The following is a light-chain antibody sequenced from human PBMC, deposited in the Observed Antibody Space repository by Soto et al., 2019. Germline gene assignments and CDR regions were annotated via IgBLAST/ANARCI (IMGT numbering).Light chain of an antibody. Sequence: IPMTQSPSSLSASVGDRVTITCRAGQNINNYLSWYQQKPGKAPQLLIYAASSLQSGVPSSFSGSRSGTDFTLTISSLQPEDSATYYCQQTYSTPFTFGQGTKLEIK. CDR3: QQTYSTPFT. CDR2: AAS. CDR1: QNINNY. J-gene: IGKJ2*01. V-gene: IGKV1-39*01.